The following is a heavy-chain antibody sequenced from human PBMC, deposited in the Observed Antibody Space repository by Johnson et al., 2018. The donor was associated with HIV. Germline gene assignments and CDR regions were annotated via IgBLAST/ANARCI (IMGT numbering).Heavy chain of an antibody. D-gene: IGHD7-27*01. CDR3: APLGDAFDI. CDR1: GFTFSSYW. J-gene: IGHJ3*02. Sequence: MLLVESGGGVVQPGGSLRLSCAASGFTFSSYWMSWVRQAPGKGLEWVANIKQDGSEKYYVDSVKGRFTISRDNSKNTLYLQMNSLRAEDTAVYYCAPLGDAFDIWGQGTMVTVSS. V-gene: IGHV3-7*01. CDR2: IKQDGSEK.